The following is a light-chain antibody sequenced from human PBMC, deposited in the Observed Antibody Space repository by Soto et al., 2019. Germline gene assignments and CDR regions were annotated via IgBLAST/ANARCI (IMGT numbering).Light chain of an antibody. Sequence: EILVTQSAATLSLSPGERATLSCRASQSVSSYLAWYQQKPGQAPRLLIYDASNRATGIPARFSGSGSGTDFTLTISSLEPEDFAVYYCQQRSNWITFGQGTRLEIK. CDR1: QSVSSY. V-gene: IGKV3-11*01. CDR2: DAS. J-gene: IGKJ5*01. CDR3: QQRSNWIT.